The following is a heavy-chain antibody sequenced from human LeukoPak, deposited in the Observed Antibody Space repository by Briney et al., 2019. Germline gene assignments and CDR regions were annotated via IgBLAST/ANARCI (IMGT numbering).Heavy chain of an antibody. CDR3: ARNKYTYGNDAFDI. CDR1: GFTFSTYS. V-gene: IGHV3-21*01. Sequence: GGSLRLSCAASGFTFSTYSMNWVRQAPGKGLEWVSYISSSTSYIYYADSVRGRFTISRDNAKNSLYLQMNSLRAEDTAVYYCARNKYTYGNDAFDIWGQGTMVTVSS. D-gene: IGHD5-18*01. CDR2: ISSSTSYI. J-gene: IGHJ3*02.